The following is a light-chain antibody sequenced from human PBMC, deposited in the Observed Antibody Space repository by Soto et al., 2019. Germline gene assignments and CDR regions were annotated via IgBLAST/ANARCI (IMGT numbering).Light chain of an antibody. J-gene: IGKJ5*01. V-gene: IGKV3-15*01. CDR3: QQYNNWPLT. CDR1: QSVSSN. Sequence: EIVMTQSPGTLSVSPGERATLSCRASQSVSSNLAWYQQTPGQAPRLLIYVASTRATGIPARLSGSWSGTEFTLTINILQSEDFAVYYCQQYNNWPLTFGPGTRLEIK. CDR2: VAS.